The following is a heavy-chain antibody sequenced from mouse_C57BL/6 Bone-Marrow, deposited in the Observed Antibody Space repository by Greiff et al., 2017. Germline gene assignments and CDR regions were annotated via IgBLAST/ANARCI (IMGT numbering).Heavy chain of an antibody. CDR1: GYTFTSYW. Sequence: VQLQQPGAELVMPGASVKLSCKASGYTFTSYWMHWVKQRPGQGLEWIGEIDPSDSYTNYNQKFKGKSTLTVDKSSSTAYMQLSSRTSADSAVDYCARGNYRFDYWGQGTTLTVSS. CDR3: ARGNYRFDY. CDR2: IDPSDSYT. J-gene: IGHJ2*01. D-gene: IGHD2-1*01. V-gene: IGHV1-69*01.